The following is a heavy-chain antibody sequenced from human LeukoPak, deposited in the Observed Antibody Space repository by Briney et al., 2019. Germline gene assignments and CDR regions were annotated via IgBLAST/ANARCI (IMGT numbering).Heavy chain of an antibody. CDR2: ISAYNGNT. CDR3: ARKMVRGVLTSGNWFDP. CDR1: GYTFTRYG. J-gene: IGHJ5*02. Sequence: ASVKVSCKASGYTFTRYGISWVRQAPGQGLEWMGWISAYNGNTNYAQKLQGRVTMTTDTSTSTAYMELRSLRSDDTAVYYCARKMVRGVLTSGNWFDPWGQGTLVTVSS. D-gene: IGHD3-10*01. V-gene: IGHV1-18*01.